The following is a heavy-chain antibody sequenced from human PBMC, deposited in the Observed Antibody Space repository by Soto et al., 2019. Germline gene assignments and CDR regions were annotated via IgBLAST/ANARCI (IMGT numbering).Heavy chain of an antibody. D-gene: IGHD2-2*01. V-gene: IGHV3-21*01. CDR3: ARGGYCRSTSCEIDY. CDR2: ISSGSGYI. CDR1: GFPFSDYS. J-gene: IGHJ4*02. Sequence: EVRLVESGGGLVKPGESLRLSCAASGFPFSDYSMKWVRQAPGKGLEWVSSISSGSGYIYYADSLKGRFTISRDNAKNSLFLQMNSLRAEDTAVYYCARGGYCRSTSCEIDYWGQGTLVTVSS.